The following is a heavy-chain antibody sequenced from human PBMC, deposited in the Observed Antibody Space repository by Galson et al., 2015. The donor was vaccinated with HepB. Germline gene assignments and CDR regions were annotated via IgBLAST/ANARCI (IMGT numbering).Heavy chain of an antibody. Sequence: SVKVSCKASGYTFTSYDINWVRQATGQGLEWMGWMNPNSGNTGYAQKFQGRVTMTRNTSISTAYMELSSLRSEDTAVYYCATLPITFGGVIVKGDAFDIWGQGTMVTVSS. CDR1: GYTFTSYD. CDR3: ATLPITFGGVIVKGDAFDI. CDR2: MNPNSGNT. D-gene: IGHD3-16*02. J-gene: IGHJ3*02. V-gene: IGHV1-8*01.